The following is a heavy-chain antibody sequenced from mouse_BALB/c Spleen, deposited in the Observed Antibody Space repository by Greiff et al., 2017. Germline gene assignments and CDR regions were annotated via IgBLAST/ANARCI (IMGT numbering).Heavy chain of an antibody. V-gene: IGHV1-5*01. CDR3: TWAVVATGRAMDY. J-gene: IGHJ4*01. CDR2: IYPGNSDT. D-gene: IGHD1-1*01. CDR1: GYTFTSYW. Sequence: VQLKQSGTVLARPGASVKMSCKASGYTFTSYWMHWVKQRPGQGLEWIGAIYPGNSDTSYNQKFKGKAKLTAVTSTSTAYMELSSLTNEDSAVYYCTWAVVATGRAMDYWGQGTSVTVSS.